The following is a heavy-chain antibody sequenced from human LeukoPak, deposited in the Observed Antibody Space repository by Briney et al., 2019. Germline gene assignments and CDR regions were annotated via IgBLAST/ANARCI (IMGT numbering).Heavy chain of an antibody. V-gene: IGHV4-39*07. CDR2: VYNTGTT. D-gene: IGHD4-17*01. Sequence: SETLSLTCTVSGGSISSSDYSWGWIRQPPGKGLEYIGTVYNTGTTYYNPSLTGRVTISVDTSTNHFSLRLTSVTAADTAIYYCAAMTTVTMYSYFFDSWGQGTLLTVSS. J-gene: IGHJ4*02. CDR1: GGSISSSDYS. CDR3: AAMTTVTMYSYFFDS.